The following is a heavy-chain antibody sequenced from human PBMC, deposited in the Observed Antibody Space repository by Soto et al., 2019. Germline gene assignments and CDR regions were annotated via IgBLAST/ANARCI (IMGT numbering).Heavy chain of an antibody. D-gene: IGHD3-16*01. V-gene: IGHV4-30-4*01. J-gene: IGHJ6*02. Sequence: PSETLALACPVSGASISSCDYYWTWIRQPPRKGLELIGYIYYIGTTYYNPSLKSRVSISLHASKNRFSLKLTSVTAADTGVYYCALRLGTAGGQGRTVTVSS. CDR3: ALRLGTA. CDR1: GASISSCDYY. CDR2: IYYIGTT.